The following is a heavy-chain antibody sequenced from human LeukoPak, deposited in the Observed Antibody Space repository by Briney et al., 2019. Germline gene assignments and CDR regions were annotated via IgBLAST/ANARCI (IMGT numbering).Heavy chain of an antibody. V-gene: IGHV3-30-3*01. Sequence: GGSLRLSCAASGFTFSIYAMHWVRQAPGKGLEWVAGISYNGSNEFYSDSVKGRFTITRDNSKSTVFLQVDSLRAEDTGVYHCARDRGGSGFYYFDYWGQGTLVTVSS. J-gene: IGHJ4*02. CDR3: ARDRGGSGFYYFDY. CDR1: GFTFSIYA. CDR2: ISYNGSNE. D-gene: IGHD2-15*01.